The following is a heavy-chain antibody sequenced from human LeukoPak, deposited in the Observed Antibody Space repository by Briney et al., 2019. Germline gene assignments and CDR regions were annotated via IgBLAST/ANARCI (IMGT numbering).Heavy chain of an antibody. V-gene: IGHV4-59*01. CDR3: ARLDYYDSSGYYDY. D-gene: IGHD3-22*01. J-gene: IGHJ4*02. CDR2: IYYSGST. CDR1: GGSISSYY. Sequence: SETLSLTCTVSGGSISSYYWSWIRQPPGKGLEWIGYIYYSGSTNYNPSLKSRVTISVDTSKNQFSLKLSSVTAADTAVCYCARLDYYDSSGYYDYWGQGTLVTVSS.